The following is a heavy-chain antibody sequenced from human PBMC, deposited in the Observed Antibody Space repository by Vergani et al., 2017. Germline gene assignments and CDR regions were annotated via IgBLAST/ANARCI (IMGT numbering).Heavy chain of an antibody. V-gene: IGHV3-23*01. Sequence: EVQLLQSEGAVVQPGGPLRLPCVASGFTFSSHAMSWVRQGHGQGLEWVSSIKNTVESTHYADPVKGRFTISRDNSKNTLYLQMNSLRVEDTAVYYCGRGSDNYNWGQGTLVTVSS. CDR3: GRGSDNYN. J-gene: IGHJ4*02. CDR1: GFTFSSHA. D-gene: IGHD5-24*01. CDR2: IKNTVEST.